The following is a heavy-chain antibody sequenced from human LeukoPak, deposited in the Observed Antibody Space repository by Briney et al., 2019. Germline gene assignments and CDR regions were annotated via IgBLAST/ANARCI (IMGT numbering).Heavy chain of an antibody. D-gene: IGHD3-3*01. CDR2: INAGNGNT. CDR3: ARDRTSDYDFWSGYLMGASDYGMDV. Sequence: ASVKVSCTASGYTFTNYLMHWVRQAPGQRLEWMGWINAGNGNTKYSQKFQGRVTITRDTSASTAYMELRSLRSDDTAVYYCARDRTSDYDFWSGYLMGASDYGMDVWGQGTTVTVSS. J-gene: IGHJ6*02. V-gene: IGHV1-3*01. CDR1: GYTFTNYL.